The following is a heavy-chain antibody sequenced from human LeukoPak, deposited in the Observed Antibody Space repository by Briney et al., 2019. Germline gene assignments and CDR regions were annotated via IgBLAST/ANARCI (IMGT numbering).Heavy chain of an antibody. D-gene: IGHD3-22*01. V-gene: IGHV4-59*01. CDR2: IYYSGST. Sequence: SETLSLTCTVSGGSISTYYWSWIRQPPGKGLEWIGYIYYSGSTNYNPSLKSRVTISLDTSKNQFSLKLNSVTAADTAMYYCARSFTPNYYDLLDYWGQGTLVTVSS. CDR1: GGSISTYY. CDR3: ARSFTPNYYDLLDY. J-gene: IGHJ4*02.